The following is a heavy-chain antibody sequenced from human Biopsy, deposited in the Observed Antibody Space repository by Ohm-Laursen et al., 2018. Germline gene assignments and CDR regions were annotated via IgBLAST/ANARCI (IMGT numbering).Heavy chain of an antibody. Sequence: GSLRLSCAASGFTFNNSWMHWVRQVPGKGLVWVSRVNIDGNITNYADSAKGRFTISRDNARSTLYLQMNSLRAEDTALYYCAKGQAPDGYNYAFDIWGQGTMLTVSS. V-gene: IGHV3-74*01. D-gene: IGHD5-24*01. J-gene: IGHJ3*02. CDR2: VNIDGNIT. CDR3: AKGQAPDGYNYAFDI. CDR1: GFTFNNSW.